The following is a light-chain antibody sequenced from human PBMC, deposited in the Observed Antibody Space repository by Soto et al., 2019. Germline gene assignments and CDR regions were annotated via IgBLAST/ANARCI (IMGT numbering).Light chain of an antibody. Sequence: QSVLAQPASVSGSPGQSITISCTGTSSDIGTYNYVSWYQQHAGKVPKLMIYDVGNRPSGVSDRFSGSKSGNTASLTISGLQAEDEADYYCTSYTSSRTVVFGGGTKLTVL. CDR2: DVG. CDR1: SSDIGTYNY. CDR3: TSYTSSRTVV. V-gene: IGLV2-14*03. J-gene: IGLJ2*01.